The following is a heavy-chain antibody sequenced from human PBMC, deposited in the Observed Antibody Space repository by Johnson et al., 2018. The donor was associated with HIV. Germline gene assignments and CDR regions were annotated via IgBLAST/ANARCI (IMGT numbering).Heavy chain of an antibody. J-gene: IGHJ3*02. V-gene: IGHV3-33*08. CDR3: ASEYFDI. CDR1: GFTFNSYD. Sequence: QVQLVESGGGVVQPGRSLRLSCAASGFTFNSYDMNWVRQAPGKGLEWVAFIRYDGSSKYYGDSVKGRFTISRDNSKNTLYLQMNSLRTEDTAVYYCASEYFDIWGQGTMVTVSS. CDR2: IRYDGSSK.